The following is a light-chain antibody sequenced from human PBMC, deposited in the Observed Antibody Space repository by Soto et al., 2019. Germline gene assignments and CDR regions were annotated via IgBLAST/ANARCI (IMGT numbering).Light chain of an antibody. V-gene: IGLV1-40*01. Sequence: QSVLTQPPSVSGAPGQRVTISCTGSSSNIGAGYDVHWYQQLPGTAPKLLIYGNSNRPSGVPDRFSGSKSGTSASLAIPWLQAADEADYYRPSYDRSLSGYVLGTGTKLTVL. CDR1: SSNIGAGYD. CDR2: GNS. J-gene: IGLJ1*01. CDR3: PSYDRSLSGYV.